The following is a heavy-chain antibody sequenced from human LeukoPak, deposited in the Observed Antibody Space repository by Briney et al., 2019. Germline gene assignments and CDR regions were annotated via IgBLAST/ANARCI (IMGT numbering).Heavy chain of an antibody. CDR1: GYSFTRYG. V-gene: IGHV1-8*01. J-gene: IGHJ4*02. CDR2: MNPNSGNT. D-gene: IGHD6-19*01. CDR3: ARTPRGADIDN. Sequence: GASVNVSCKASGYSFTRYGFNWVRQATGQGLEWMGWMNPNSGNTGYAQKFQGRVTMTRDTSISTAHMELSSLRYEDTAVYYCARTPRGADIDNWGQGTLVTVSS.